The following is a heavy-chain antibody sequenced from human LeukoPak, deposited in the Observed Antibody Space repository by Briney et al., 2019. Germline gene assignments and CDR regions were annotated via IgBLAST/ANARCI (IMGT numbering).Heavy chain of an antibody. Sequence: SETLSLTCAVSDYSISSGKYWGWIRQPPGNGLEWIGSVYQSGSTHYSPSLKSRVTISVDTSKNQFSLKLRSVTAADTAVYYCARNDSSGYFDYWGQGTLVTVSS. CDR3: ARNDSSGYFDY. CDR2: VYQSGST. CDR1: DYSISSGKY. J-gene: IGHJ4*02. D-gene: IGHD3-22*01. V-gene: IGHV4-38-2*01.